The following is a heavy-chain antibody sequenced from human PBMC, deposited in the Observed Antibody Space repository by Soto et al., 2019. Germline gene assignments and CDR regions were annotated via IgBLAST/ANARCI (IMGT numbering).Heavy chain of an antibody. Sequence: QVQLVQSGAEVKKPGSSVKVFCKASGGTFSSYAISWVRQAPGQGLEWMGGIIPIFGTANYAQKFQGRVTITADESTSTAYMELSSLRSEDTAVYYCARVGTLGSINYYYGMDVWGQGTTFTVSS. V-gene: IGHV1-69*01. D-gene: IGHD3-10*01. CDR2: IIPIFGTA. J-gene: IGHJ6*02. CDR1: GGTFSSYA. CDR3: ARVGTLGSINYYYGMDV.